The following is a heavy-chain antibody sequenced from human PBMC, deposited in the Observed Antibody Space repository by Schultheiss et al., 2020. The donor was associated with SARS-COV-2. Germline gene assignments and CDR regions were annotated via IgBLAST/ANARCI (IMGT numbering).Heavy chain of an antibody. CDR1: GFTFSSYA. CDR2: ISSSSSYT. J-gene: IGHJ4*02. D-gene: IGHD2-2*01. Sequence: GGSLRLSCAASGFTFSSYAMSWVRQAPGKGLEWVSYISSSSSYTNYADSVKGRFTISRDNAKNSLYLQMNSLRAEDTAVYYCARDPSTYCSSTSCYSPSDYWGQGTLVTVSS. CDR3: ARDPSTYCSSTSCYSPSDY. V-gene: IGHV3-11*05.